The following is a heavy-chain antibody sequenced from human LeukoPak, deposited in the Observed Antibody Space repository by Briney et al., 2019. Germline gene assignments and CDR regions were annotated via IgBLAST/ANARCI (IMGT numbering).Heavy chain of an antibody. J-gene: IGHJ4*02. Sequence: SGGSLRLSCAASGFTFSSYDMYWVRQTPGKGLEWVAFIRHDGNKRNYADSVKGRFTISRDNSKNTLYLQVNSLRAEDTAVYYCSKDSYPDYFDYWGQGTLVTVSS. CDR2: IRHDGNKR. CDR3: SKDSYPDYFDY. CDR1: GFTFSSYD. V-gene: IGHV3-30*02.